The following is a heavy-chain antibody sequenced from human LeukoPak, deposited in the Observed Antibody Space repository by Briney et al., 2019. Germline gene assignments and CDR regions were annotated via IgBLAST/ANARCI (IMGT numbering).Heavy chain of an antibody. CDR2: IRNDGSTI. V-gene: IGHV3-11*01. J-gene: IGHJ4*02. D-gene: IGHD3-22*01. CDR3: EREGRGYYGDFDF. Sequence: GGSLRLSCSASGFSFGDYDMNWIRQAPGKGLEWVAYIRNDGSTIYDADSVRGRFTISRDNAEKSLYLQMNSLRAEDTAVYYCEREGRGYYGDFDFWGQGTLVTVSS. CDR1: GFSFGDYD.